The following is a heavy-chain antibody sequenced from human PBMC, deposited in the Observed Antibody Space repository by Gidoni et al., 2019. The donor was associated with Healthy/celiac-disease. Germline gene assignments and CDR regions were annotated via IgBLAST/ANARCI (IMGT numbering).Heavy chain of an antibody. CDR2: IWYDGSNK. J-gene: IGHJ4*02. CDR1: GFTVSSYG. CDR3: ARDCGIVVVPAAMGGFDY. D-gene: IGHD2-2*01. Sequence: QVQLVESGGGVVQPGRSMRLPGAAAGFTVSSYGMHWVRQAPGKGLEWVAVIWYDGSNKYYADSVKGRFTISRDNSKNTLYLQMNSLRAEDTAVYYCARDCGIVVVPAAMGGFDYWGQGTLVTVSS. V-gene: IGHV3-33*01.